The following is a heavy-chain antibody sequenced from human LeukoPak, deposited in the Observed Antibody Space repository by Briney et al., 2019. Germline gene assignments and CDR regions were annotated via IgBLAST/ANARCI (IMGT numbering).Heavy chain of an antibody. J-gene: IGHJ4*02. D-gene: IGHD1-20*01. CDR1: GFTFSSYS. Sequence: GGSLRLACAASGFTFSSYSMNWVRQAPGKGLEWVSYISSSSTIYYADSVKGRFTISRDNAKNSLYLQMNSLRAEDTAVYYCAREGNWNSYDYWGQGTLVTVSS. V-gene: IGHV3-48*01. CDR3: AREGNWNSYDY. CDR2: ISSSSTI.